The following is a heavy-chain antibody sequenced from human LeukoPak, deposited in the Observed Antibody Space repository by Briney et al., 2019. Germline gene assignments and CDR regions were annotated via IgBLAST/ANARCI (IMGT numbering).Heavy chain of an antibody. CDR2: IFYSGST. CDR3: AATRGP. Sequence: TSETLSLTFTVSGGSISSYYWSWIRQPPGKGLEWIGYIFYSGSTNYNPSLKSRVTISVDTSKNHFSLKLSSVTAADTAVYYCAATRGPWGQGTLVTVSS. D-gene: IGHD3-10*01. J-gene: IGHJ5*02. CDR1: GGSISSYY. V-gene: IGHV4-59*08.